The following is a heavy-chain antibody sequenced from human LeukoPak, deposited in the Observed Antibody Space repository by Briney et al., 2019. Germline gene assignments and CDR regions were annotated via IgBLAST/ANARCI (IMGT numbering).Heavy chain of an antibody. J-gene: IGHJ5*02. CDR2: IYSGGST. D-gene: IGHD6-13*01. V-gene: IGHV3-53*01. CDR3: ARGPKHSWSTYNWFDP. CDR1: GFTFSSYS. Sequence: GGSLRLSCAASGFTFSSYSMNWVRQAPGKGLEWVSVIYSGGSTYYADSVKGRFTISRDNSKNTLYLQMNSLRAEDTAVYYCARGPKHSWSTYNWFDPWGQGTLVTVSS.